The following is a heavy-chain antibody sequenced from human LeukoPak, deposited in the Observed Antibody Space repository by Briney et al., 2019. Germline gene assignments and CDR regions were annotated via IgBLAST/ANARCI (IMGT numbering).Heavy chain of an antibody. D-gene: IGHD3-10*01. CDR1: GYTFTGFY. V-gene: IGHV1-2*02. CDR3: ARVLIRSGSSIYNY. J-gene: IGHJ4*02. CDR2: INPNSGGT. Sequence: ASVKVSCKASGYTFTGFYMHWVRQAAGQGLEWMGWINPNSGGTNYAQKFQGRVTMTRDTSISTAYMELSRLRSDDTAVYYCARVLIRSGSSIYNYWGQGTLVTVSS.